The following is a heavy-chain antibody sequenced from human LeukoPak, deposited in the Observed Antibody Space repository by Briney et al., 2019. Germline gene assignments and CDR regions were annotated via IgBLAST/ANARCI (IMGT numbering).Heavy chain of an antibody. V-gene: IGHV4-34*01. CDR1: GGSFSGYY. J-gene: IGHJ4*02. D-gene: IGHD6-19*01. CDR3: ARTSSKGQWLGTDY. Sequence: PSETLSLTCAVYGGSFSGYYWSGIRQPPGKGLEWIGEINHSGSTNYNPSLKSRVTISVDTSKNQFSLKLSSVTAADTAVYYCARTSSKGQWLGTDYWGQGTLVTVSS. CDR2: INHSGST.